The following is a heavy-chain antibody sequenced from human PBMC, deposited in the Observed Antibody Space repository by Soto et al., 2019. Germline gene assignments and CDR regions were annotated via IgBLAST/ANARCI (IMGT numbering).Heavy chain of an antibody. V-gene: IGHV4-34*01. J-gene: IGHJ6*02. CDR1: GGSFSGFY. CDR2: INHSGST. Sequence: SDTLSLTCAVCGGSFSGFYWSWIRQPPGKGLEWIGEINHSGSTNCNPSLKSRVTISVDTSKNQFSLKLSSVTAADTAVYYCASHPAAMEVYYGMDVWGQGTTVTVSS. CDR3: ASHPAAMEVYYGMDV. D-gene: IGHD2-2*01.